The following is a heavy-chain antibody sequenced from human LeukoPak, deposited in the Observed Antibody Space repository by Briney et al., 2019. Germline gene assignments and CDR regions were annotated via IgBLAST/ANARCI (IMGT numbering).Heavy chain of an antibody. V-gene: IGHV1-2*02. CDR3: ARDASPFDY. CDR1: GYTFIGYY. CDR2: INPNSGGT. Sequence: ASVKVSCKASGYTFIGYYLHWVRQAPGQGLEWMGWINPNSGGTNYEEKFQGRVTMTRDTSISTAYMGLSRLRSDDTAVYYCARDASPFDYWGQGTLVTVSS. J-gene: IGHJ4*02.